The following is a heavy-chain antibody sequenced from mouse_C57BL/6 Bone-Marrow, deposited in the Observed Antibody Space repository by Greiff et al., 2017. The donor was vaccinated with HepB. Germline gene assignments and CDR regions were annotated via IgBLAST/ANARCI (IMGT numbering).Heavy chain of an antibody. CDR1: GYTFTSYW. CDR3: TGGEDMGDRSDFGY. J-gene: IGHJ2*01. CDR2: IYPGNSDT. D-gene: IGHD1-1*02. V-gene: IGHV1-5*01. Sequence: EVQLQQSGTVLARPGASVKMSCKTSGYTFTSYWMHWVKQRPGQGLEWIGAIYPGNSDTSYNQKFKGKAKLTAVTTASTAYMELRSLTNEDSAVYYCTGGEDMGDRSDFGYWGQGTTLTVSS.